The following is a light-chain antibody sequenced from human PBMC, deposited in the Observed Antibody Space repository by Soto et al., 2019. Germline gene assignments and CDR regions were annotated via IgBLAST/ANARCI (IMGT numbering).Light chain of an antibody. CDR1: QSVSSY. CDR3: QQRSNWLT. CDR2: DAS. V-gene: IGKV3-11*01. J-gene: IGKJ4*01. Sequence: EIVLTQSPATLSLSPGERATLSCRASQSVSSYLAWYQQKPGQAPRLLIYDASNRATSIPARFSGSGSATDFTLTISSLEPEYFAVYYCQQRSNWLTFGGGTKVEIK.